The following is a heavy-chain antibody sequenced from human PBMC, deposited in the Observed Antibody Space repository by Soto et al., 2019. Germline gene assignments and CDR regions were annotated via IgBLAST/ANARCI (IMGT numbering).Heavy chain of an antibody. CDR1: GFSFSSYG. CDR2: ISGRGDGT. J-gene: IGHJ6*02. D-gene: IGHD3-16*01. Sequence: EVQLLESGGDLVQPGGSLRLSCEASGFSFSSYGMTWVRQAPGKGLEWVSVISGRGDGTYYADSVKGRFTISRDNLNNTLYLQMSGLSGEYTAVYYCAKHRYASWTFVNGRDVWGRGTTVTVSS. V-gene: IGHV3-23*01. CDR3: AKHRYASWTFVNGRDV.